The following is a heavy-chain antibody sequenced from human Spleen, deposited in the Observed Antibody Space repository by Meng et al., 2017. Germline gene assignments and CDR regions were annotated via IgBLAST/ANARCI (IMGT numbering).Heavy chain of an antibody. CDR3: ARNCGGDCNSFPTFDY. D-gene: IGHD2-21*02. Sequence: GESLKISCATSGFAFSSYPLNWVRQAPGKGLEWVSSISGSSTYIDYADSVKGRFTISRDNAKKSMYLQMNSLRAEDTAVYFCARNCGGDCNSFPTFDYWGQGTKVTVSS. V-gene: IGHV3-21*01. CDR2: ISGSSTYI. J-gene: IGHJ4*02. CDR1: GFAFSSYP.